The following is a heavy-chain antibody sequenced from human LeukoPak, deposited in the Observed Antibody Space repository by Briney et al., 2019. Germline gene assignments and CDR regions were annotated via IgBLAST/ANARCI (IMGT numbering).Heavy chain of an antibody. J-gene: IGHJ4*02. V-gene: IGHV3-30-3*01. CDR3: ARDLDSSSCLDY. CDR2: ISYDGSNK. D-gene: IGHD6-13*01. Sequence: GGSLRLSCAASGFTFSSYAMHWVRRAPGKGLEWVAVISYDGSNKYYADSVKGRFTISRDNSKNTLYLQMNSLRAEDTAVYYCARDLDSSSCLDYWGQGTLVTVSS. CDR1: GFTFSSYA.